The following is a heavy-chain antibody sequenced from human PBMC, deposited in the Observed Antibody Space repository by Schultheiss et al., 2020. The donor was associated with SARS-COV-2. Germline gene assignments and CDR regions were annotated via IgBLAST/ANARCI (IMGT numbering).Heavy chain of an antibody. J-gene: IGHJ6*03. CDR1: GGSISSYY. Sequence: SQTLSLTCTVSGGSISSYYWSWIRQPAGKGLEWIGRIYTSGSTNYNPSLKSRVTMSVDTSKNQFSLKLSSVTAADTAVYYCARGHHVLRFLEWFSLPAASYMDVWGKGTTVTVSS. CDR2: IYTSGST. CDR3: ARGHHVLRFLEWFSLPAASYMDV. V-gene: IGHV4-4*07. D-gene: IGHD3-3*01.